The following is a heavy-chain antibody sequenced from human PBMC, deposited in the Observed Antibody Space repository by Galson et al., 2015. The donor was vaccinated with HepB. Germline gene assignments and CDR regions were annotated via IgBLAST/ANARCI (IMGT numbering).Heavy chain of an antibody. Sequence: SVKVSCKASGGTFSSYAISWVRQAPGQGLEWMGRINPNSGGTNYAQKFQGRVTMTRDTSISTAYMELSRLRSDDTAVYYCAGEGYDASDIWGQGTMVTVSS. D-gene: IGHD3-10*01. V-gene: IGHV1-2*06. J-gene: IGHJ3*02. CDR3: AGEGYDASDI. CDR1: GGTFSSYA. CDR2: INPNSGGT.